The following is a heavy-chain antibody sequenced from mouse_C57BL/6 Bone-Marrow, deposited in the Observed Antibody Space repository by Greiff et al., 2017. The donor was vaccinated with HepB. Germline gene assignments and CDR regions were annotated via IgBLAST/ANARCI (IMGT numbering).Heavy chain of an antibody. CDR3: ARRYYSNYSAWFAY. Sequence: VQLQQPGAELVMPGASVKLSCKASGYTFTSYWMHWVKQRPGQGLEWIGEIDPSDSYTNYNQKFKGKSTLTVDKSSSTAYMQLSSLTSEDSAVYYCARRYYSNYSAWFAYWGQGTLVTVSA. CDR1: GYTFTSYW. J-gene: IGHJ3*01. V-gene: IGHV1-69*01. CDR2: IDPSDSYT. D-gene: IGHD2-5*01.